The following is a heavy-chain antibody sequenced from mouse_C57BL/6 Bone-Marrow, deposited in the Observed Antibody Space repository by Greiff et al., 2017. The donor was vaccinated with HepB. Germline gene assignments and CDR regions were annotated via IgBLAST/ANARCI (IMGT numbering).Heavy chain of an antibody. D-gene: IGHD2-13*01. CDR2: IYPRSGNT. CDR3: ARGGRLDYAMDY. J-gene: IGHJ4*01. V-gene: IGHV1-81*01. CDR1: GYTFKSYG. Sequence: QVQLQQSGAELARPGASVKLSCKASGYTFKSYGISWVKQRTGQGLEWIGEIYPRSGNTYYNEKFKGKATLTADTSSSTAYMELRSLTSEDSAVYVCARGGRLDYAMDYWGQGTSVTVSS.